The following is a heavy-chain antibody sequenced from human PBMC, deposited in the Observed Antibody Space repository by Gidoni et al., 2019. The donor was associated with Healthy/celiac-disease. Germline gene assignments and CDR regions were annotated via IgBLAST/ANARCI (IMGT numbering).Heavy chain of an antibody. CDR2: IIPIFGTA. V-gene: IGHV1-69*01. Sequence: QVQLVQSGAEVKKPGSSVKVSCTASGGTFSSYAISWVRQAPGHGLEWMGGIIPIFGTANYAQKFQGRVTITADESTSTAYMELSSLRSEDTAVYYCARGECSSTSCYFYNWFDPWGQGTLVTVSS. CDR1: GGTFSSYA. D-gene: IGHD2-2*01. CDR3: ARGECSSTSCYFYNWFDP. J-gene: IGHJ5*02.